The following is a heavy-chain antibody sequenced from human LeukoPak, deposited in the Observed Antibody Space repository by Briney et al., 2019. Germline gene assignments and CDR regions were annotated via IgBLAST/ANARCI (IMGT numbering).Heavy chain of an antibody. CDR1: GYNFSGYY. J-gene: IGHJ4*02. Sequence: ASVKVSCKASGYNFSGYYMHWVRQAPGQGLEWMGRINPNSGGTNYAQKFQGRVTMTRDTSISTAYMELTRLTSDDTAVYYCARDRGRPFKQWLDQGFDYWGQGTLVTVSS. D-gene: IGHD6-19*01. CDR2: INPNSGGT. V-gene: IGHV1-2*06. CDR3: ARDRGRPFKQWLDQGFDY.